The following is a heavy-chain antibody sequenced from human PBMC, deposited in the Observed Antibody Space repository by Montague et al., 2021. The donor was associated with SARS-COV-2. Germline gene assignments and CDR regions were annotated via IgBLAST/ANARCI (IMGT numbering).Heavy chain of an antibody. D-gene: IGHD2-21*02. CDR1: GGSISNSNYY. Sequence: SETLSLTCTVSGGSISNSNYYWGWIRQPPGKELEWIGSVSYSGNTYHNPSLKSRVSISVDTSKNQLSLKVMSVTAADTAVYYCARRWTGGGYCHASHWGQGTLVTVSS. J-gene: IGHJ4*02. V-gene: IGHV4-39*01. CDR3: ARRWTGGGYCHASH. CDR2: VSYSGNT.